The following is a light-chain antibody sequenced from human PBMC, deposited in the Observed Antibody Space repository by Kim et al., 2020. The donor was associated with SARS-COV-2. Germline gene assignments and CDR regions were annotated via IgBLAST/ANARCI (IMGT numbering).Light chain of an antibody. CDR1: SANIGSNT. CDR2: SNN. CDR3: AAWDDSLNYV. J-gene: IGLJ1*01. Sequence: PGERITVYCSGGSANIGSNTVNWYQQITGTAPKLLIYSNNQRPSGVPDRFSGSKSGTSASLAISGLQSEDEADYYCAAWDDSLNYVFGTGTKVTV. V-gene: IGLV1-44*01.